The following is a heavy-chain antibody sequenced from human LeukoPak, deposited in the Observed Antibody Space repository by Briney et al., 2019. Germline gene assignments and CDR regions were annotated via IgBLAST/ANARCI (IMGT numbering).Heavy chain of an antibody. CDR1: GFTFSSYS. J-gene: IGHJ4*02. CDR2: IYSGGST. V-gene: IGHV3-66*01. D-gene: IGHD6-19*01. CDR3: ARDSSGWNTVDY. Sequence: GESLRLSCAASGFTFSSYSMSWVRQAPGKGLEWVSVIYSGGSTYYADSVKGRFTISRDNSKNTLYLQMNSLRAEDTAVYYCARDSSGWNTVDYWGQGTLVTVSS.